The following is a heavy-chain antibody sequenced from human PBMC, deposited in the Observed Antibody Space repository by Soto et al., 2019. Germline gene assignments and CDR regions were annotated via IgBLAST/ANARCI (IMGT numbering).Heavy chain of an antibody. CDR2: INPSGGST. J-gene: IGHJ6*02. D-gene: IGHD3-22*01. V-gene: IGHV1-46*01. CDR1: GYTFTSYY. Sequence: ASVKVSCKASGYTFTSYYMHWVRQAPGQGLEWMGIINPSGGSTSYAQKFQGRVTMTRDTSTSTVYMELSSLRSEDTAVYYCARDRVGLRHDSSGYYPGYYYYGMDVWGQGTTVTVSS. CDR3: ARDRVGLRHDSSGYYPGYYYYGMDV.